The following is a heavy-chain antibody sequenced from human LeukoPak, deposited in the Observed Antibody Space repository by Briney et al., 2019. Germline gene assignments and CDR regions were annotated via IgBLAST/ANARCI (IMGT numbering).Heavy chain of an antibody. V-gene: IGHV3-23*01. D-gene: IGHD6-19*01. J-gene: IGHJ3*02. Sequence: PGGSLRLSCAASGFTFSSYAMSWVRQAPGKGLEWVSAISGSGGSTYYADSVKGRFTISRDNSKNTLYLQMNSLRAEDTAVYYGLYSSGWYGDDAFDIWGQGTMVTVSS. CDR2: ISGSGGST. CDR1: GFTFSSYA. CDR3: LYSSGWYGDDAFDI.